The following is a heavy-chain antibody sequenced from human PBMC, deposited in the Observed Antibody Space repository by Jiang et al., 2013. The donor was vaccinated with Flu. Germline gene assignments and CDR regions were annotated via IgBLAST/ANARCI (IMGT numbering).Heavy chain of an antibody. CDR2: INHSGST. J-gene: IGHJ6*03. CDR3: ARHGRGAAAGTYYYYYYMDV. V-gene: IGHV4-34*01. Sequence: LLKPSETLSLTCAVYGGSFSGYYWSWIRQPPGKGLEWIGEINHSGSTNYNPSLKSRVTISVDTSKNQFSLKLSSVTAADTAVYYCARHGRGAAAGTYYYYYYMDVWGKGTTVTVSS. CDR1: GGSFSGYY. D-gene: IGHD6-13*01.